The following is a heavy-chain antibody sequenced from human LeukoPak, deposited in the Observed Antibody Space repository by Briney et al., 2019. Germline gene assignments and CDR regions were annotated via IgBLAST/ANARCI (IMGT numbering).Heavy chain of an antibody. D-gene: IGHD1-26*01. Sequence: GGSLRLSCVASGFTFRSYAMSWVRQAPGKGLEWVSAISGSGSSTYYADSVKGRFTISRDNSKNTLYLQMNSLRAEDTALYYCAKERSGNYYGALDCWGPGTLVTVSS. CDR2: ISGSGSST. CDR1: GFTFRSYA. V-gene: IGHV3-23*01. J-gene: IGHJ4*02. CDR3: AKERSGNYYGALDC.